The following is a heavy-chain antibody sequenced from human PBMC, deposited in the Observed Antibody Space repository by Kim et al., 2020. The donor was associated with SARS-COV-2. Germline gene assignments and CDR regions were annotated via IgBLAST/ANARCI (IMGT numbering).Heavy chain of an antibody. J-gene: IGHJ4*02. CDR3: SMYLPTFYTVSLLDY. Sequence: SETLSLTCTVSGGSISSYYWSWIRQPPRKGLELIGYIYYSWSTNYNPSLKSRVTISLATSTNQSSLTLSSVTAADPPVHYFSMYLPTFYTVSLLDYWAQ. CDR1: GGSISSYY. D-gene: IGHD3-16*01. V-gene: IGHV4-59*01. CDR2: IYYSWST.